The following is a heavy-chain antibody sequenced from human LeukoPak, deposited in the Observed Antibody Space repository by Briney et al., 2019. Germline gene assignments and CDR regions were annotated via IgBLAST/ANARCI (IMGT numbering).Heavy chain of an antibody. J-gene: IGHJ6*04. CDR1: GGTFSSYA. V-gene: IGHV1-69*06. Sequence: SVKVSCKASGGTFSSYAISWVRQAPGQGLEWMGGIIPIFGTANYAQKFQGRVTITADKSTSTAYMELSSLRSEDTAVYYCARSAPHYDILTGQYYYYGMDVWGKGTTVTVPS. D-gene: IGHD3-9*01. CDR2: IIPIFGTA. CDR3: ARSAPHYDILTGQYYYYGMDV.